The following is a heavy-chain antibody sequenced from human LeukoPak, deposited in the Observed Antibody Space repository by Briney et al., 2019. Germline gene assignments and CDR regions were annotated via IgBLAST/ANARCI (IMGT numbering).Heavy chain of an antibody. CDR1: GYILTNNW. J-gene: IGHJ4*02. CDR2: IYPGDSDT. Sequence: GESLKISCKVSGYILTNNWIGWVRQMPGKGLEWMGIIYPGDSDTRYSPSFQGQVTISADKSISTAYLQWSSLKASDTAMYYCARLNGYKFADYWGQGTLVTVSS. V-gene: IGHV5-51*01. CDR3: ARLNGYKFADY. D-gene: IGHD5-24*01.